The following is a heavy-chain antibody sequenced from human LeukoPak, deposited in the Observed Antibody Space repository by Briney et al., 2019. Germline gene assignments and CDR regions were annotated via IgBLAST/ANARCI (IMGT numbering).Heavy chain of an antibody. CDR1: GGSFSGHY. V-gene: IGHV4-34*01. CDR3: ARGLDPDIVLMVYGFDY. J-gene: IGHJ4*02. CDR2: INHSGST. D-gene: IGHD2-8*01. Sequence: SETLSLTCAVYGGSFSGHYWSWIRQPPGKGLEWIGGINHSGSTNYNPSLKSRVTISVDTSKNQFSLKLSSVTAADTAVYYCARGLDPDIVLMVYGFDYWGQGTLVTVSS.